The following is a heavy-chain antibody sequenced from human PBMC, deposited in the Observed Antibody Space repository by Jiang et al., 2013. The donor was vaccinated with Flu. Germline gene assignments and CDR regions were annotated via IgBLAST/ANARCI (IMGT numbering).Heavy chain of an antibody. J-gene: IGHJ4*02. Sequence: GLVKPSETLSLTCTVSGDSISNYYWSWIRQPPGQGLEWIGYIYYSGNTNYRPSLLGRVTISLGTSKNQFSLKLSSVTAADTAVYYCARVGRIAASGTYFDSWGQGTLVTVSS. CDR2: IYYSGNT. CDR3: ARVGRIAASGTYFDS. D-gene: IGHD6-13*01. CDR1: GDSISNYY. V-gene: IGHV4-59*01.